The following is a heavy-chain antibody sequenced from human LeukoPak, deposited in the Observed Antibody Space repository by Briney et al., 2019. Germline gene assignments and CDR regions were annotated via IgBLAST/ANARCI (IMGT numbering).Heavy chain of an antibody. CDR3: VPIKRGNIFGYFDF. J-gene: IGHJ4*02. V-gene: IGHV4-34*03. CDR2: INTSGST. Sequence: SDTLSLTHTVYGDSIGGNDCRSRRQPAGKGKEWLGEINTSGSTYYNPSLKSRLTISRDTSKNQFSLRLTSVTAADTDVYYCVPIKRGNIFGYFDFWGQGSPVTVP. D-gene: IGHD5-18*01. CDR1: GDSIGGND.